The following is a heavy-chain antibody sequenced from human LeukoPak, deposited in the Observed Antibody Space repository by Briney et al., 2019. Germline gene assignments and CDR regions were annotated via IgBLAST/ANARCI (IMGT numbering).Heavy chain of an antibody. D-gene: IGHD6-13*01. CDR3: AKAASSSWPSYYYGMDV. CDR1: GFIFSSYA. V-gene: IGHV3-23*01. J-gene: IGHJ6*02. Sequence: GESLRLSCAASGFIFSSYAMSWVRQAPGRGLEWVSAASGTGGGTYYADSVKGMFTISKDNSKNTVYLQMSSLRVDDTAVYYCAKAASSSWPSYYYGMDVWGQGTTVTVSS. CDR2: ASGTGGGT.